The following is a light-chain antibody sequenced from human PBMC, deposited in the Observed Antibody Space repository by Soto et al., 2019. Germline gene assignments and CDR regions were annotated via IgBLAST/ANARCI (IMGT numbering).Light chain of an antibody. Sequence: DLQLTQSPSFLSASVGDRVTITCRASQDIGSYLVWYQQKPGKAPNLLILTTSTLQSGVPSRFSGSGSGTKFTLTISSLQPEDYATYYCQHLNGYPLTFGQGTKLEIK. J-gene: IGKJ2*01. CDR1: QDIGSY. CDR2: TTS. CDR3: QHLNGYPLT. V-gene: IGKV1-9*01.